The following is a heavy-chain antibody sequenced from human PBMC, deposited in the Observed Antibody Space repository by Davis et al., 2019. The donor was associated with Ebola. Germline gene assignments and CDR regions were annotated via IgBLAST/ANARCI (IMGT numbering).Heavy chain of an antibody. Sequence: PSETLSLTCTVSGDSISSGDYYWSWIRQPPGKGLEWIGYIRYSGRTYYSPSLKSRVIISVDTSRNQFSLKLNSVTDADTAIYYCARAGDLLQYNWFDPWGQGTLVTVSS. J-gene: IGHJ5*02. CDR3: ARAGDLLQYNWFDP. D-gene: IGHD2-2*01. CDR1: GDSISSGDYY. V-gene: IGHV4-30-4*01. CDR2: IRYSGRT.